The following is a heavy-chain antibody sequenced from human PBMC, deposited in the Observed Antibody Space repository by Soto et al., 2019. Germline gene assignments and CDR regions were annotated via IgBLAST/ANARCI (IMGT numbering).Heavy chain of an antibody. CDR1: GFTFSSYA. J-gene: IGHJ5*02. Sequence: QVQLVESGGGVVQPGRSLRLSCAASGFTFSSYAMHWVRQAPGKGLEWVAVISYDGSNKYYADSVKGRFTISRDNSNNTLYLQMNSLRAEATAVYYCARDRTSSSSFAWWFAPWGQGTLVTVSS. CDR2: ISYDGSNK. CDR3: ARDRTSSSSFAWWFAP. V-gene: IGHV3-30-3*01. D-gene: IGHD6-13*01.